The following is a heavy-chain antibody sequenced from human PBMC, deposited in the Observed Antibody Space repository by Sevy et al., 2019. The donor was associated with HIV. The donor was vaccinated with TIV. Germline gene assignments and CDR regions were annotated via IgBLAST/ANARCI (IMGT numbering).Heavy chain of an antibody. V-gene: IGHV3-23*01. CDR2: IDGSGDTT. Sequence: GGSLRLSCAASGFTFSRSVMSWVRQAPGKGLEWVSVIDGSGDTTYYADSVKGRFTTSRDNARNTVSLEMNSLRAGDTALYYSVSDAQYTHGWYGLDYWGRGTLVTVSS. J-gene: IGHJ4*02. D-gene: IGHD6-19*01. CDR3: VSDAQYTHGWYGLDY. CDR1: GFTFSRSV.